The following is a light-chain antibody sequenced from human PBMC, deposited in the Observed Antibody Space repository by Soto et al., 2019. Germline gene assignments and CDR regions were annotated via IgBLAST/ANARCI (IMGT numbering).Light chain of an antibody. J-gene: IGKJ1*01. CDR3: QQYNDWPPRT. CDR2: GAS. Sequence: EIVMTQSPATLYVSPGERATLSCRASQSVNSNLAWYQQKPGQAPRLLIYGASTRATAIPARFSGSGSGTEFTLTISSLQSEDFAVYYCQQYNDWPPRTFGQGTKVEIK. V-gene: IGKV3-15*01. CDR1: QSVNSN.